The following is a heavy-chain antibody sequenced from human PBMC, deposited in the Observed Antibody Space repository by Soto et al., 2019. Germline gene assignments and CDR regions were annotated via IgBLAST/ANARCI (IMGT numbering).Heavy chain of an antibody. V-gene: IGHV3-23*01. CDR1: ACPFSSYR. D-gene: IGHD5-18*01. J-gene: IGHJ4*02. Sequence: HPGGSLRRSCAASACPFSSYRRSRRRRASGKGLEWVSTISGSDGRTYSTDSVKGRFTISRDNSRNTAYLQMNSLRVEDTAVYYCAKGVSQYTPLALFDYWGRGTLVTVSS. CDR2: ISGSDGRT. CDR3: AKGVSQYTPLALFDY.